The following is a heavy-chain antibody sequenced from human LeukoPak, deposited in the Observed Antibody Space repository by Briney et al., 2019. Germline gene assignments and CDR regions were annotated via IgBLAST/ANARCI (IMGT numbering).Heavy chain of an antibody. CDR1: GYTFTSYG. J-gene: IGHJ4*02. D-gene: IGHD3-22*01. CDR2: ISAYNGNT. CDR3: ARVSMSGGYRNAFDY. V-gene: IGHV1-18*01. Sequence: GASVKVSCKASGYTFTSYGISWVRQAPGQGLEWMGWISAYNGNTNYAQKLQGRVTMTTDTSTSTAYMELRSLRSDDTAVYYCARVSMSGGYRNAFDYWGQGTLVTVSS.